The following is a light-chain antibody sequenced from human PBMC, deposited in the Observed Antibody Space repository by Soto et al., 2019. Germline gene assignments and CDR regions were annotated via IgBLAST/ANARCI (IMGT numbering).Light chain of an antibody. J-gene: IGKJ1*01. Sequence: EILLTQSQGTLSLSPGERATLSCRASQSVSSSYLSWYQLKPGQAPRLLIYGASSRATGIPDRFSGSGSGTDFTLNISRLEPEDFAVYYCQQYGYSFRAFGQGTKVEL. V-gene: IGKV3-20*01. CDR3: QQYGYSFRA. CDR1: QSVSSSY. CDR2: GAS.